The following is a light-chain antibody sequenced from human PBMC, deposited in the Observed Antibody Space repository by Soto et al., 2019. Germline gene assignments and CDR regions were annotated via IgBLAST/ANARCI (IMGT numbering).Light chain of an antibody. V-gene: IGKV3-20*01. CDR1: QSVDSKY. J-gene: IGKJ4*01. Sequence: EIVLTQSPGTLSLSPGEGATLSCRPSQSVDSKYISWYQQKPGQAPRLLIYGASRRATGIPDRFSGSASGTEFTLTISRLEPEDFAVYYCHQYASSPLTFGGGTKVEIK. CDR3: HQYASSPLT. CDR2: GAS.